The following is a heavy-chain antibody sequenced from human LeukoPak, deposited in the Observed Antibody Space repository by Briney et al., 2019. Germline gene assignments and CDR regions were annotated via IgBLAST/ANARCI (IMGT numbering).Heavy chain of an antibody. Sequence: GGSLRLSCAASGFTFDDYTMHWVCQAPGKGLEWVSLISWDGGSTYYADSVKGRFTISRDNSKNSLYLQMNSLRTEDTALYYCAKDGYCSGGSCYSRYYYYGMDVWGQGTTVTVSS. V-gene: IGHV3-43*01. D-gene: IGHD2-15*01. J-gene: IGHJ6*02. CDR3: AKDGYCSGGSCYSRYYYYGMDV. CDR2: ISWDGGST. CDR1: GFTFDDYT.